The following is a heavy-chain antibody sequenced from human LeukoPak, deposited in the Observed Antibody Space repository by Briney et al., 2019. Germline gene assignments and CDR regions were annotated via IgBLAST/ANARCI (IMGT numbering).Heavy chain of an antibody. CDR3: ASFRITVAGRTGLDY. D-gene: IGHD6-19*01. V-gene: IGHV3-7*01. CDR1: GFTFSNYW. Sequence: GGSLRLSCAASGFTFSNYWMSWVRQAPEKGLEWVANIKQDGSEKYYVDSVKGRFTISRDNAKNSLYLQMNSLRAEDTAVYYCASFRITVAGRTGLDYWGQGTLVTVSS. J-gene: IGHJ4*02. CDR2: IKQDGSEK.